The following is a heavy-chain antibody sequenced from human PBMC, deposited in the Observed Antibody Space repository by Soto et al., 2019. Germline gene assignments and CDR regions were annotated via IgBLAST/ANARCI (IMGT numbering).Heavy chain of an antibody. CDR3: ARDLPLYCRGDCNFDF. V-gene: IGHV3-30*03. Sequence: QVQLVESGGGVVQSGGSLRLSCGGSGFIFSRYGMHWVRQAPGKGLEWVTGISDDGGERFYADSVKGRFTISRDNSKNMLDLQMSSLRPEDTAVYYCARDLPLYCRGDCNFDFWGQGTLVTVSS. CDR1: GFIFSRYG. D-gene: IGHD2-21*02. CDR2: ISDDGGER. J-gene: IGHJ4*02.